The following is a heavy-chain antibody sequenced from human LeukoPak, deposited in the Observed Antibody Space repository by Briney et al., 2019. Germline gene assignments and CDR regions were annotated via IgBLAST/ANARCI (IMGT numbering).Heavy chain of an antibody. CDR3: ARLRTCSGGSCNGDY. CDR1: GYTFTSYY. Sequence: ASVKVSCKASGYTFTSYYMHWVRQAPGQGLEWMGVINPSGGSTSYAQKFQGRVTMTRDTSTSTVYMELSSLRSEDTAVYYCARLRTCSGGSCNGDYWGQGTLVTVSS. CDR2: INPSGGST. J-gene: IGHJ4*02. V-gene: IGHV1-46*01. D-gene: IGHD2-15*01.